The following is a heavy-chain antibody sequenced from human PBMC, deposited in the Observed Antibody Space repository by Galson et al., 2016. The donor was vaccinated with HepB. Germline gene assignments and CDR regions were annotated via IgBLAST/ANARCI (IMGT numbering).Heavy chain of an antibody. CDR1: GFSLETYW. J-gene: IGHJ6*02. D-gene: IGHD3-16*01. Sequence: SLRLSCAASGFSLETYWMTWVRQAPGKGLEWVANIKQDGSLRYYVDSVKGRFTISRDNAKNSPDPQVNSRRAEDTAVYYWAREFGPDVWGQGTTVTVS. CDR3: AREFGPDV. V-gene: IGHV3-7*04. CDR2: IKQDGSLR.